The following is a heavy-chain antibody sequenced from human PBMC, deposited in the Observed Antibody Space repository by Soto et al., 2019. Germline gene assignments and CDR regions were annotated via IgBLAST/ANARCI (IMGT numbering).Heavy chain of an antibody. J-gene: IGHJ4*02. D-gene: IGHD3-3*01. CDR2: ISGSGGST. Sequence: GGSLRLSCAASGFTFSSYAMSWVRQAPGKGLEWVSAISGSGGSTYYADSVKGRFTISRDNSKNTLYLQMNSLRAEDTAVYYCAKDRNWEITIFGEVNDYWGQGTLVTVSS. CDR1: GFTFSSYA. CDR3: AKDRNWEITIFGEVNDY. V-gene: IGHV3-23*01.